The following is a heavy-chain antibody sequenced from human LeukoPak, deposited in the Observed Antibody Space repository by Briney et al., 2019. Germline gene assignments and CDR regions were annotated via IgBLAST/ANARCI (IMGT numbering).Heavy chain of an antibody. Sequence: SETLSLTCSVSGDSISSYYWSWIRQPPGKGLEWIGYIYYSGSTKYNPSLESRVIISVDTTKNQFSLKLSSVTAADTAVYYCARDRGGYSSSWHDFWGQGTLVTVSS. D-gene: IGHD6-13*01. CDR3: ARDRGGYSSSWHDF. CDR1: GDSISSYY. CDR2: IYYSGST. J-gene: IGHJ4*02. V-gene: IGHV4-59*01.